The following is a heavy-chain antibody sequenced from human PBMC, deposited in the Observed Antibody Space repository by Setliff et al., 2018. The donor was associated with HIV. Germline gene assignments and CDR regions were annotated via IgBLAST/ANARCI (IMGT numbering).Heavy chain of an antibody. V-gene: IGHV7-4-1*02. CDR3: ARGGDRMQIWSRFPFDI. Sequence: ASVKVSCKASGYNFNNYALYWVRQAPGQGFEWMGWINTNTGSPTYAQGFTRRFVFSLDPSVRTAYLQITGLKAEDTAVYYCARGGDRMQIWSRFPFDIWGQGTMVTVSS. D-gene: IGHD3-10*01. CDR2: INTNTGSP. J-gene: IGHJ3*02. CDR1: GYNFNNYA.